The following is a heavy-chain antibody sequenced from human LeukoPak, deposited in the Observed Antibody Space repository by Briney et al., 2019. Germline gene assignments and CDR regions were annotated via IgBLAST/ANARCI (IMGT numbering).Heavy chain of an antibody. V-gene: IGHV3-7*03. CDR1: GVTFSTYW. Sequence: GGSLRLSCAASGVTFSTYWMSWVRQAPGKGLEWVANIRQDGSEKYYVDSVKGRFTISRDNADNSLYLQMNSLKPEDTAVYYCARSYNVLTAFDYWGQGTLVTVSS. J-gene: IGHJ4*02. CDR2: IRQDGSEK. CDR3: ARSYNVLTAFDY. D-gene: IGHD3-9*01.